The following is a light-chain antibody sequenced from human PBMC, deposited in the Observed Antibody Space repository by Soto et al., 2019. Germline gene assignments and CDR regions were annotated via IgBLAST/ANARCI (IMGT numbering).Light chain of an antibody. V-gene: IGKV3-20*01. CDR2: GAF. J-gene: IGKJ3*01. CDR1: QSVSSSY. CDR3: QQYGNSPPSVT. Sequence: EIVLTQSPGTLSLSPGERATLSCRASQSVSSSYLAWYQQKPGQAPRLLIYGAFSRATGIPDRFSGSGSGTDFTLTISRLEPEDFAVYYCQQYGNSPPSVTFGPGTKVDIK.